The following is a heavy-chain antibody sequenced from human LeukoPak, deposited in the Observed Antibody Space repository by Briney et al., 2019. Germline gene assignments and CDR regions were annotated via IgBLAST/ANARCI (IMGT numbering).Heavy chain of an antibody. Sequence: ASVKVSCKASGYTFTGYYMHWVRQAPGQGLEWMGWINPNSGGTNYAQKFQGRVTMTRDTSISTAYMELSRLRSDDTAVYYCARTKGHCSSTSCYNGSPFGYWGQGTLVTVSS. CDR1: GYTFTGYY. CDR2: INPNSGGT. V-gene: IGHV1-2*02. D-gene: IGHD2-2*02. J-gene: IGHJ4*02. CDR3: ARTKGHCSSTSCYNGSPFGY.